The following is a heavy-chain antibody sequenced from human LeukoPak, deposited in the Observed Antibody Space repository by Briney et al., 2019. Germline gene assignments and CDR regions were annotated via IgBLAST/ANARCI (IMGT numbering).Heavy chain of an antibody. J-gene: IGHJ4*02. CDR2: IHSGGST. CDR1: GFTFSSYE. Sequence: GGSLRLSCAASGFTFSSYEMNWVRQAPGKGLEWVSVIHSGGSTYYADSVKGRFTISRDNSKNTLYLLMNSLRAEDTAVYYCASKIPSSVKYYFDYWGQGTLVTVSS. CDR3: ASKIPSSVKYYFDY. V-gene: IGHV3-66*01. D-gene: IGHD3-22*01.